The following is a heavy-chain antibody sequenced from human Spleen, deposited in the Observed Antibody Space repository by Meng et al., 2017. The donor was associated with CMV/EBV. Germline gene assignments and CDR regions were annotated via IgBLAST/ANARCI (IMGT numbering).Heavy chain of an antibody. V-gene: IGHV3-30*14. CDR1: GFTFSGYP. J-gene: IGHJ3*02. CDR3: ARADCSSTSCYKSAFDI. CDR2: ISYDGSNN. D-gene: IGHD2-2*02. Sequence: GGSLRLSCAASGFTFSGYPMHWVRQAPGKGPEWVAFISYDGSNNYYADSVKGRFTISRDNSKNTLYLQMNSLRAEDTAVYYCARADCSSTSCYKSAFDIWGQGTMVTVSS.